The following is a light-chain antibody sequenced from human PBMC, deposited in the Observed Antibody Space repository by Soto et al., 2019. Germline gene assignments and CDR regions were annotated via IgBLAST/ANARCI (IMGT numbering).Light chain of an antibody. CDR2: DAS. J-gene: IGKJ5*01. CDR3: QQRNNWPRIT. Sequence: EVLLTQSPATLSLSPGERATLSCRASQSVGSYLAWYQQKPGQAPRLLIYDASKRATDIPTRFSGSGSGTDFTPTISSLEPEDFAVYYCQQRNNWPRITFGQGTRLEIK. V-gene: IGKV3-11*01. CDR1: QSVGSY.